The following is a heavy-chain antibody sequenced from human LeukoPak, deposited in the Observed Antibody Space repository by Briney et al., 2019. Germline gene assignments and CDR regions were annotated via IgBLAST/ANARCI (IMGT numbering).Heavy chain of an antibody. CDR3: ARYDGSYHYYYGMDV. V-gene: IGHV4-59*12. Sequence: SETLSLTCTVSGGSISSYYWSWIRQPPGKGLEWIGYIYYSGSTNYNPSLKSRVTISVDTSKNQFSLKLSSVTAADTAVYYCARYDGSYHYYYGMDVWGQGTTVTVSS. CDR2: IYYSGST. D-gene: IGHD1-14*01. J-gene: IGHJ6*02. CDR1: GGSISSYY.